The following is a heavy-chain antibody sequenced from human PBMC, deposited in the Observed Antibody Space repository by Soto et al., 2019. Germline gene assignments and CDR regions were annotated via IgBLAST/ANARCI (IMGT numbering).Heavy chain of an antibody. J-gene: IGHJ3*02. CDR2: INAYNGNT. D-gene: IGHD1-26*01. CDR3: ARKVLPGSAFDI. Sequence: ASVKVSCKASGYTFTSYGISWVRQAPGQGLEWMGWINAYNGNTNYAQKLQGRVTMTTDTSTSTAYMELRSLRSDDTAVYYCARKVLPGSAFDIWGQGTMVTVSS. V-gene: IGHV1-18*01. CDR1: GYTFTSYG.